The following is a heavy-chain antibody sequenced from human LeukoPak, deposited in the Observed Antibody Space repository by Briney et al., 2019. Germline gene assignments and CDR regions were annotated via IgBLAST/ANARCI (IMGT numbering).Heavy chain of an antibody. V-gene: IGHV3-7*01. CDR1: GFILSTYR. J-gene: IGHJ4*02. Sequence: PGGSLRLSCAASGFILSTYRISWVRQAPGKGLEWVANIKQDGSEKFYVDSVKGRFTVSRDNAKNSLYLQLNSLRAEDTAVYYCARDAYSSGYFDYWGQGTLVTVSS. CDR3: ARDAYSSGYFDY. CDR2: IKQDGSEK. D-gene: IGHD3-10*01.